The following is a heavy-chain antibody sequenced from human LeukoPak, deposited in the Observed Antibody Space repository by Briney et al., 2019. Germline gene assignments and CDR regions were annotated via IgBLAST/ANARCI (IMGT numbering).Heavy chain of an antibody. V-gene: IGHV4-31*03. CDR2: IYYSGST. D-gene: IGHD6-13*01. Sequence: HSLTCTLSAPSRIRRGNYWTWLREQPGKGLEWIGYIYYSGSTYYNPSLKSRVTISVDTSKNQFSLKLSSVTAADTAVYYCARVDSSSWSNLDWGQGSLVTVSS. J-gene: IGHJ4*02. CDR1: APSRIRRGNY. CDR3: ARVDSSSWSNLD.